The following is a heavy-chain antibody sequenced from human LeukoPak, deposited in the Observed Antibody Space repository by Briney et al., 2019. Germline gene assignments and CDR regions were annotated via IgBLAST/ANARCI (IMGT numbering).Heavy chain of an antibody. CDR1: GFTFSSYV. V-gene: IGHV3-30-3*01. CDR3: ARDSRAAAGTLSLDY. J-gene: IGHJ4*02. Sequence: PGGSLRLSCAASGFTFSSYVMHWVRQAPGKGLEWVAVISYDGSNKYYADSVKGRFTISRDNSKNTLYLQMNSLRAEDTAVYYCARDSRAAAGTLSLDYWGQGTLVTVSS. D-gene: IGHD6-13*01. CDR2: ISYDGSNK.